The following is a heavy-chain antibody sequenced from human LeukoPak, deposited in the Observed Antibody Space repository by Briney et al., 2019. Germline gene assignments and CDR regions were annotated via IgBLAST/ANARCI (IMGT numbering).Heavy chain of an antibody. CDR1: GFTLNHFA. CDR2: IRYDGSNK. Sequence: GSLRLSCLASGFTLNHFAMHWVRQAPGTGLEGVAFIRYDGSNKYYADSVKGRFTISRDNSKNTLYLQMNSLRAEDTAVYYCAKDLGSSSGLLDWGQGTLVTVSS. D-gene: IGHD6-6*01. J-gene: IGHJ4*02. V-gene: IGHV3-30*02. CDR3: AKDLGSSSGLLD.